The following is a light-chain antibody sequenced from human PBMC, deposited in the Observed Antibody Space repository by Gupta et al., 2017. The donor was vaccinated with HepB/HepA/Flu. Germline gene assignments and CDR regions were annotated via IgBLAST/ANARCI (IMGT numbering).Light chain of an antibody. Sequence: EIVMTQSPLSLPVTPGEPASISCRSSQSLMYSDGHNYLGWYLQKPGQSPQILIYLGSNRASGVPDRFSGSGSGTDFTLKISSVEAEDVGVYYCMQTLQAPLTFGPGTQLEIK. CDR1: QSLMYSDGHNY. V-gene: IGKV2-28*01. CDR3: MQTLQAPLT. CDR2: LGS. J-gene: IGKJ1*01.